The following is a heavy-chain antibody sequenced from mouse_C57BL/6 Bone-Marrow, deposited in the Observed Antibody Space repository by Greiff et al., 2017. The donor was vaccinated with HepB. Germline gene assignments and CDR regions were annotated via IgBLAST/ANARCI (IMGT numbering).Heavy chain of an antibody. Sequence: VHVKQSGPELVKPGASVKISCKASGYSFTVYNMNWVKQSNGKSLEWIGVINPNYGTTSYNQKFKGKATLTVDQSSSTAYMQLNSLTSEDSAVYYCARYYYGYWYFDVWGTGTTVTVSS. CDR1: GYSFTVYN. D-gene: IGHD1-1*01. J-gene: IGHJ1*03. V-gene: IGHV1-39*01. CDR2: INPNYGTT. CDR3: ARYYYGYWYFDV.